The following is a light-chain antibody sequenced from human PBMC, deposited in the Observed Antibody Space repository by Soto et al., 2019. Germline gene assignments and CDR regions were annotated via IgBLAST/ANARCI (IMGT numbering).Light chain of an antibody. CDR3: QSYDISLSDSV. J-gene: IGLJ3*02. CDR1: SSNIGAGYV. CDR2: GNS. Sequence: QSVLTQPPSVSGAPGQRVTISCTGSSSNIGAGYVVHWYQQLPGTAPKLLIYGNSNRPSGVPDRFSGSKSGTSASLAITGLQAEDEADYYCQSYDISLSDSVFGGGTKVTVL. V-gene: IGLV1-40*01.